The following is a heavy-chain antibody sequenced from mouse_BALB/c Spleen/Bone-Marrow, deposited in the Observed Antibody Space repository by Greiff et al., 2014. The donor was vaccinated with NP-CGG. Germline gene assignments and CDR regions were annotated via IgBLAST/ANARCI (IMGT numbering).Heavy chain of an antibody. J-gene: IGHJ4*01. CDR1: GYTFTRYT. CDR3: TIRYYAMDY. CDR2: INPSSAYT. D-gene: IGHD1-1*01. Sequence: QLQLKESGAELARPGASGKMSCQASGYTFTRYTMHWEKQRPGQGLEWIGYINPSSAYTNYNQEFKDKATLTADKSSSTAYMQLSSLTSEDSAVYYCTIRYYAMDYWGQGTSVTVSS. V-gene: IGHV1-4*01.